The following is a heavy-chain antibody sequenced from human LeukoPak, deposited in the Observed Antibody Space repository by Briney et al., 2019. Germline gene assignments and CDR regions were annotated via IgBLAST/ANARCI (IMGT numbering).Heavy chain of an antibody. D-gene: IGHD5-18*01. CDR3: ARLSIVDTVMVRIFDY. V-gene: IGHV3-23*01. CDR2: ISGSGGST. J-gene: IGHJ4*02. CDR1: GFTFSSYA. Sequence: GGSLRLSCAASGFTFSSYAMSWVRQAPGKGLEWVSAISGSGGSTYYSDSVKGRFTISRDNSQNTLYLQMKTLRAEDTAVYYCARLSIVDTVMVRIFDYWGQGTLVTVSS.